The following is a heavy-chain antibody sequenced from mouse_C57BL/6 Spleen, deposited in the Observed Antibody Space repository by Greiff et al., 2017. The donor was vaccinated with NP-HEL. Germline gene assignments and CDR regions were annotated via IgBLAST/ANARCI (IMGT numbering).Heavy chain of an antibody. V-gene: IGHV1-64*01. Sequence: QVQLQQPGAELVKPGASVKLSCKASGYTFTSYWMHWVKQRPGQGLEWIGMIHPNSGSTNYNEKFKSKGTLTVDKSSSTAYMQLSSLTSEDYAVYYCERYSRYFDVWGTGTTVTVSS. CDR3: ERYSRYFDV. D-gene: IGHD5-1*01. CDR1: GYTFTSYW. CDR2: IHPNSGST. J-gene: IGHJ1*03.